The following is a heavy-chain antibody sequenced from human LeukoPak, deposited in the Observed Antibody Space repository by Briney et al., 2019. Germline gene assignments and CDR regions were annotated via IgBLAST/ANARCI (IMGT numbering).Heavy chain of an antibody. CDR1: GFTFSSYA. D-gene: IGHD3-10*01. J-gene: IGHJ4*02. Sequence: PGGSLRLSCAASGFTFSSYAMSWVRQAPGKGLEWVSIISDSGGSTNYADSVKGRFTISRDNSKNTLYLQMNSLRAEDTAVYYCAKPYYGSGSYYGFNYYAFDYWGQGTLVTVSS. CDR3: AKPYYGSGSYYGFNYYAFDY. CDR2: ISDSGGST. V-gene: IGHV3-23*01.